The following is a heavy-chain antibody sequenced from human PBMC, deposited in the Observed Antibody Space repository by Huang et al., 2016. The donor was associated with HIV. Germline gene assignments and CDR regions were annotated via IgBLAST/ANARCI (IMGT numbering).Heavy chain of an antibody. CDR3: ARADIPDAPSWQQLYAFDI. D-gene: IGHD6-13*01. Sequence: QVQLQQWGAGLLKPSETLSLTCAVYGGSFSGYYWSWIRQPPGKGLEWSGEINTRVSTNYNPSRKSRVTISVDTSKNQFSLKLSSVTAADTAVYYCARADIPDAPSWQQLYAFDIWGQGTMVTVSS. V-gene: IGHV4-34*01. CDR1: GGSFSGYY. CDR2: INTRVST. J-gene: IGHJ3*02.